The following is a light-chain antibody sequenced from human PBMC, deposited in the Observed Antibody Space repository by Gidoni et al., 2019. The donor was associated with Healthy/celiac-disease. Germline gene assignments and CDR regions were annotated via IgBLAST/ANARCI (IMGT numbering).Light chain of an antibody. V-gene: IGKV1-39*01. Sequence: DIKMTQSPSSLSASVGDRVTLTCRASQSISSYLNWYQQKPGKAPKLLIYAASRLQSGVPSMFGGSGSGTDFTLTISSLQPEYFATYYCQQSYSTPLTFGGGTKVEIK. CDR1: QSISSY. CDR3: QQSYSTPLT. CDR2: AAS. J-gene: IGKJ4*01.